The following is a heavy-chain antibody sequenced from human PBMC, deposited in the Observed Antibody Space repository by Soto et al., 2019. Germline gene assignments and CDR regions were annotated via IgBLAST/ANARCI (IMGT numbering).Heavy chain of an antibody. D-gene: IGHD6-25*01. V-gene: IGHV5-51*01. Sequence: GASLKISCKASRYTFSVYWIGWVRQMPGQDLESMGNIYPDDSDTSNNPSFDCRVTVSADKSTTTSYLQWRSLKTSDTAIYYCVRQIGNSAVLVNGYWGECAAGTGS. CDR3: VRQIGNSAVLVNGY. J-gene: IGHJ4*02. CDR2: IYPDDSDT. CDR1: RYTFSVYW.